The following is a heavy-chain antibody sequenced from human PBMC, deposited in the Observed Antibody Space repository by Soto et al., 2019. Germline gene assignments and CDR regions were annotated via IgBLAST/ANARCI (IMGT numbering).Heavy chain of an antibody. V-gene: IGHV4-39*01. J-gene: IGHJ5*02. CDR2: IYYSGNT. Sequence: PSETLSLTCSVSGGSIDSSFFYWDWIRQPPGKGLEWIGSIYYSGNTYYNPSLKSRVAISIDTSNNQFSLKLSSVTAADTAVYYCARRITVSGLNHLDPWGQGTLVTVSS. CDR1: GGSIDSSFFY. CDR3: ARRITVSGLNHLDP. D-gene: IGHD6-19*01.